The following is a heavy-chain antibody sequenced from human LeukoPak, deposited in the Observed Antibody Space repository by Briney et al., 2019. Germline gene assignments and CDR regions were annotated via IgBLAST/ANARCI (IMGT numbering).Heavy chain of an antibody. V-gene: IGHV3-30*02. D-gene: IGHD2-15*01. CDR1: GFTFSNYG. CDR3: AREGVVVGRDFDY. Sequence: GGSLRLSCAASGFTFSNYGMQWVRQAPGKGLEWVAFIRYDGSIKHYADSVKGRFTISRDNSKNTLYLQMNSLRAEDTAFYYCAREGVVVGRDFDYWGQGTLVTVSS. J-gene: IGHJ4*02. CDR2: IRYDGSIK.